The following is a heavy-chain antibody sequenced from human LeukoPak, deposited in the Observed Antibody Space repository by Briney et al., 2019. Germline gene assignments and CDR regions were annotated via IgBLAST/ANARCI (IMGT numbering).Heavy chain of an antibody. CDR3: AREIGKVRGVIEMGWFDP. Sequence: GGSLRLSCAASGFTFSSYEMNWARRAPGKGLEWVSYISSSGSTIYYADSVKGRFTISRDNAKNSLYLQMNSLRAEDTAVYYCAREIGKVRGVIEMGWFDPWGQGTLVTVSS. D-gene: IGHD3-10*01. J-gene: IGHJ5*02. CDR1: GFTFSSYE. V-gene: IGHV3-48*03. CDR2: ISSSGSTI.